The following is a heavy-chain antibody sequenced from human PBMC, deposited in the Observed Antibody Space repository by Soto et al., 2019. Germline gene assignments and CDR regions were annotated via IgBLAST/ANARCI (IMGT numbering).Heavy chain of an antibody. D-gene: IGHD3-22*01. Sequence: SETLSLTCTVSGGSISSGGYYWSWIRQHPGKGLEWIGYIYYSGSTYYNPSLKSRVTISVDTSKNQFSLKLSSVTAADTAVYYCARAWPYYYDSSGYSSYFDYWGQGTLVTVSS. CDR2: IYYSGST. J-gene: IGHJ4*02. CDR3: ARAWPYYYDSSGYSSYFDY. V-gene: IGHV4-31*03. CDR1: GGSISSGGYY.